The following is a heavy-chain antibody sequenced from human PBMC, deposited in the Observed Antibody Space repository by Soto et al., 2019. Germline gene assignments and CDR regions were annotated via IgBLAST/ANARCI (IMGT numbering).Heavy chain of an antibody. CDR2: ISYDGTIK. Sequence: QVQLVESGGGVVQPGRSLKLSCADSGFTFSSYAMHWVRQAPGKGLEWVAIISYDGTIKYYADSVKGPFTISRDNSKNTLYLQMNSLRAEDTAVYYCARDLSGYGYDYWGQGTLVTVSS. D-gene: IGHD5-18*01. CDR1: GFTFSSYA. CDR3: ARDLSGYGYDY. J-gene: IGHJ4*02. V-gene: IGHV3-30*04.